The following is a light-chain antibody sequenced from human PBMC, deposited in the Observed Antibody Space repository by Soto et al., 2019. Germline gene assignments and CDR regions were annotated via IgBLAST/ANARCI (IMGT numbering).Light chain of an antibody. J-gene: IGKJ1*01. CDR1: QSVSSSY. Sequence: ELVLTQSPGTLSLSPGERATLSCRASQSVSSSYLAWYQQKPGQAPRLLIYGASSRATGIPDRFSGSVSGTDLTITISRLEPEDCEVYDGQQYGSSPWTFGQGTKVDIK. CDR2: GAS. CDR3: QQYGSSPWT. V-gene: IGKV3-20*01.